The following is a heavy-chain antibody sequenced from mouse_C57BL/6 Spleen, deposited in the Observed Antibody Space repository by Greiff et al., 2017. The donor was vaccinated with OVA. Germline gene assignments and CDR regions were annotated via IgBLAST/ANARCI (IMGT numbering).Heavy chain of an antibody. CDR3: ARGDYDGPYWYFDV. CDR2: ISSGSSTI. CDR1: GFTFSDYG. V-gene: IGHV5-17*01. D-gene: IGHD2-4*01. Sequence: EVKLMESGGGLVKPGGSLKLSCAASGFTFSDYGMHWVRQAPEKGLEWVAYISSGSSTIYYADTVKGRFTISRDNAKNTLFLQMTSLRSEDTAMYYCARGDYDGPYWYFDVWGTGTTVTVSS. J-gene: IGHJ1*03.